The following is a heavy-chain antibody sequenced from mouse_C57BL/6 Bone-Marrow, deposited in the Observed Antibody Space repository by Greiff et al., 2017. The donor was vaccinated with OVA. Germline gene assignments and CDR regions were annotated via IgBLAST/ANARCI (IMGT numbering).Heavy chain of an antibody. Sequence: EVQLQQSGPELVKPGASVKISCKASGYTFTDYYMNWVKQSHGKSLEWIGDINPNNGGTSYNQKFKGKATLTVDKSSSTAYMELRSLTSEDSAVYYCAREWRLLFDDWGQGTTLTVSS. J-gene: IGHJ2*01. CDR1: GYTFTDYY. V-gene: IGHV1-26*01. CDR2: INPNNGGT. CDR3: AREWRLLFDD. D-gene: IGHD1-1*01.